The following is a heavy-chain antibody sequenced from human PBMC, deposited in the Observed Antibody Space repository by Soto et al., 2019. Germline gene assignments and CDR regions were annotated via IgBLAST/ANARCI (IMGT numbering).Heavy chain of an antibody. Sequence: SVEVSCKASGGTFSSYAISWVRQAPGQVLEWMGGFIPIFCTANYAKMFQCSVTITVDASTSTAYMELSSLRSEDTAVFYCARVLTHDYGDYYFGYWGQGTLVTVSS. V-gene: IGHV1-69*13. J-gene: IGHJ4*02. CDR3: ARVLTHDYGDYYFGY. D-gene: IGHD4-17*01. CDR2: FIPIFCTA. CDR1: GGTFSSYA.